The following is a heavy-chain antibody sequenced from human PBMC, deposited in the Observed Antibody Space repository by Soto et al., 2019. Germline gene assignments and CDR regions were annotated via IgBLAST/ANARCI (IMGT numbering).Heavy chain of an antibody. V-gene: IGHV3-30*03. J-gene: IGHJ5*02. CDR1: GFTFSRYG. D-gene: IGHD4-17*01. Sequence: GGSLRLSCAASGFTFSRYGIHWVRQAPGKGLEWMAVISHDGSKKYYADSVKGRFTISRDNAKNSLYLQMNSLRDEDTAVYYCARENYGDYLNWFDPWGQGTLVTVSS. CDR2: ISHDGSKK. CDR3: ARENYGDYLNWFDP.